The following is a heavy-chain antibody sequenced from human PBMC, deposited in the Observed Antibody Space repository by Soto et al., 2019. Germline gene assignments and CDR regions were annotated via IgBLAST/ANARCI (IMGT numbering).Heavy chain of an antibody. J-gene: IGHJ6*02. Sequence: QITLKESGPTLVKPTQTLTLTCTFSGFSLSTSGVGVGWIRQPPGKALEWLALIYWNDDKRYSPSLKSRLTITKDTSKNQVVLTMTNMDPVDTATYYWAHSSLYYDILTGYSEREYYYYGMDVWGQGTTVTVSS. D-gene: IGHD3-9*01. CDR1: GFSLSTSGVG. CDR2: IYWNDDK. CDR3: AHSSLYYDILTGYSEREYYYYGMDV. V-gene: IGHV2-5*01.